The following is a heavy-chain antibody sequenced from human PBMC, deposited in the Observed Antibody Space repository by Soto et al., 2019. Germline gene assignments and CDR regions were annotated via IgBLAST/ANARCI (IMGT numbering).Heavy chain of an antibody. CDR3: ARSLVNGTYEAFDI. D-gene: IGHD6-13*01. CDR2: IYPGYSDT. Sequence: EVYLAQSGAEVKKPGESLKISCNGSGYNFNRYWIGWVRQMPGKGLDWMWVIYPGYSDTRYRPSLQGQFTISADKSSSAAYLQWSSLQASDTATYYCARSLVNGTYEAFDIFGQGTMVTVSS. CDR1: GYNFNRYW. V-gene: IGHV5-51*03. J-gene: IGHJ3*02.